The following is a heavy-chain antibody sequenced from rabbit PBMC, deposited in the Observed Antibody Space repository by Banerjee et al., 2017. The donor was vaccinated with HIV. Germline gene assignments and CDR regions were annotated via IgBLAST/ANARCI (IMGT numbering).Heavy chain of an antibody. CDR3: ARTLNSAGYVGDAYGLNL. J-gene: IGHJ4*01. CDR1: GFSFSSSYY. V-gene: IGHV1S45*01. CDR2: IYGGSSGGT. Sequence: QEQLVESGGGLVQPEGSLTLTCTASGFSFSSSYYMCWVRQAPGKGLEWIACIYGGSSGGTYYASWAKGRFTISKTSSTTVTLQMTSLTAADTATYFCARTLNSAGYVGDAYGLNLWGQGTLVTVS. D-gene: IGHD6-1*01.